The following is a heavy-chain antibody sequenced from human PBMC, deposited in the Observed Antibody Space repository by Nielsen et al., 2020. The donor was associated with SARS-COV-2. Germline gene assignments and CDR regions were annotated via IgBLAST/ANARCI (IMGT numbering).Heavy chain of an antibody. Sequence: GGSLRLSCAASGFTFSSYGMHWVRQAPGKGLEWVAVISYDGSNKYYADSVKGRFTISRDNSKNTLYLQMNSLRAEDTAVYYCAKDREGYWGQGTLVTVSS. CDR3: AKDREGY. J-gene: IGHJ4*02. V-gene: IGHV3-30*18. CDR2: ISYDGSNK. CDR1: GFTFSSYG.